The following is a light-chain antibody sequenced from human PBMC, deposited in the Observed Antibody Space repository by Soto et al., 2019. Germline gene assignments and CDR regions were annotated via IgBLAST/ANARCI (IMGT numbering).Light chain of an antibody. CDR3: SSYTSSSTWV. J-gene: IGLJ3*02. V-gene: IGLV2-14*01. Sequence: QSALTQPASVSGSPGQSITISCTGTSSDVGGYNYVSWYQQHPGKAPKLMIYEVSNRPSGVSNRFSGSKSGNTASLTISGRQAEYEADYYCSSYTSSSTWVFGGGTKLTVL. CDR2: EVS. CDR1: SSDVGGYNY.